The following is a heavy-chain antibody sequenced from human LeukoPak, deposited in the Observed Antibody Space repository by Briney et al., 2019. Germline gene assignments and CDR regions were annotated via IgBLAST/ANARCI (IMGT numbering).Heavy chain of an antibody. J-gene: IGHJ5*02. V-gene: IGHV3-74*03. Sequence: PGGSLRLSCAASGFSVGNYWMHWVRHAPGKGLVWVSRSEGDDTTTTYADSVKGRFTVSRDNAKNTVYLQMNSLRVEDTAVYYCAKLDWFDPWGQGTLVTVSP. CDR1: GFSVGNYW. CDR3: AKLDWFDP. D-gene: IGHD3-3*02. CDR2: SEGDDTTT.